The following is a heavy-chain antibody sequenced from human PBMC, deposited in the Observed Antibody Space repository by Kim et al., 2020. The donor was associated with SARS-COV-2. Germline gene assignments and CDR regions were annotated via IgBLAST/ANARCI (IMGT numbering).Heavy chain of an antibody. Sequence: GGSLRLSCAASGFTFSSYWMHWVRQAPGKGLVWVSRINSDGSSTSYADSVKGRFTISRDNAKNTLYLQMNSLRAEDTAVYYCARVNSYSSALPFDYWGQGTLVTVSS. CDR3: ARVNSYSSALPFDY. D-gene: IGHD6-25*01. CDR2: INSDGSST. J-gene: IGHJ4*02. V-gene: IGHV3-74*01. CDR1: GFTFSSYW.